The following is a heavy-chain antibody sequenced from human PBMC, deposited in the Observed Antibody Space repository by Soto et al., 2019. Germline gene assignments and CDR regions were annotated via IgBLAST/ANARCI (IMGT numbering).Heavy chain of an antibody. Sequence: GESLKISCEGSGYRFANYWIGWVRQMPGKGLEWMGIIYPGDSDTRYSPSFQGQVTISVGKSFSTAYLQWSSLKASDSATYYCARIGDAGRGKYYFYYGLDVWGQGTTVTVSS. CDR1: GYRFANYW. D-gene: IGHD3-10*01. CDR2: IYPGDSDT. CDR3: ARIGDAGRGKYYFYYGLDV. V-gene: IGHV5-51*01. J-gene: IGHJ6*02.